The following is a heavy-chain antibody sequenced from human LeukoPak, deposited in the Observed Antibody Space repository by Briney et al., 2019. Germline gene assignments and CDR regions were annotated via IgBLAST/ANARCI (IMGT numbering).Heavy chain of an antibody. J-gene: IGHJ3*02. CDR3: ARHKSPRRITMIVPMAFDI. D-gene: IGHD3-22*01. CDR1: GGSFSSYY. V-gene: IGHV4-59*08. CDR2: IYYSGST. Sequence: SETLSLTCAVYGGSFSSYYWSWIRQPPGKGLEWIGYIYYSGSTNYNPSLKSRVTISVDTSKNQFSLKLSSVTAADTAVYYCARHKSPRRITMIVPMAFDIWGQGTMVTVSS.